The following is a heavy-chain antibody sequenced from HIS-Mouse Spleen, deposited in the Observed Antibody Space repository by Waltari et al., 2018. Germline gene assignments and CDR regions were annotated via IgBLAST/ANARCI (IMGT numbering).Heavy chain of an antibody. CDR1: GGSIRRYY. CDR3: ARDFHDFWSGYYGGDKKHDAFDI. V-gene: IGHV4-4*07. J-gene: IGHJ3*02. CDR2: IYTSGST. D-gene: IGHD3-3*01. Sequence: QVQLQESGPGLVKPSETLSLTCTVSGGSIRRYYWSWIRQPAGQGLAWTGRIYTSGSTNYNPSLKSRVTMSVDTSKNQFSLKLSSVTAADTAVYYCARDFHDFWSGYYGGDKKHDAFDIWGQGTMVTVSS.